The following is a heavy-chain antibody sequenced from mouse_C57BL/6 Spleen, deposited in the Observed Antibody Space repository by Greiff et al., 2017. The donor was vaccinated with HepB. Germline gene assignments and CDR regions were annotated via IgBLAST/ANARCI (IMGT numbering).Heavy chain of an antibody. CDR2: IDPSDSET. V-gene: IGHV1-52*01. CDR3: ARKDYSNFSFDY. J-gene: IGHJ2*01. Sequence: VQLQQPGAELVRPGSSVKLSCKASGYTFTSYWMHWVKQRPIQGLEWIGNIDPSDSETHYNQKFKDKATLTVDNSSSTAYMQLSSLTSEDSAVYYCARKDYSNFSFDYWGQGTTLTVSS. D-gene: IGHD2-5*01. CDR1: GYTFTSYW.